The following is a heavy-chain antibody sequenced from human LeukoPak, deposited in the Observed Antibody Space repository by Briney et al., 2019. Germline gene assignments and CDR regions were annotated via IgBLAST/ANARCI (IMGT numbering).Heavy chain of an antibody. Sequence: GGSLRLSCAASGFTFSSYAMHWVRQAPGRGLEWVADISYDGSNKYYADSVKGRFTLSRDNSKNTLYLQMNSRRAEDTAVYYCARAQDIVVVPAAINYWGEGTPVTASS. CDR2: ISYDGSNK. D-gene: IGHD2-2*02. CDR1: GFTFSSYA. J-gene: IGHJ4*02. CDR3: ARAQDIVVVPAAINY. V-gene: IGHV3-30-3*01.